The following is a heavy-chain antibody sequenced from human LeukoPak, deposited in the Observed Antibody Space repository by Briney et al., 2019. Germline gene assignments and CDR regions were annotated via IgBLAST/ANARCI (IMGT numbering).Heavy chain of an antibody. J-gene: IGHJ4*02. V-gene: IGHV3-30-3*01. CDR3: ARDLHPYSSADFDY. Sequence: GRSLRLSCAASGFTFSSYAMHWVRQAPGKGLEWVAVISYDGSNKYYADSVKGRFTISRDNSKNTLYLQMNSLRAEDTAVYYCARDLHPYSSADFDYWGQGTLVTVSS. D-gene: IGHD6-25*01. CDR2: ISYDGSNK. CDR1: GFTFSSYA.